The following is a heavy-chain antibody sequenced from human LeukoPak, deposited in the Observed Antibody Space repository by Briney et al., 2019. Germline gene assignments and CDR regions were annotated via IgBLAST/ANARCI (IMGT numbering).Heavy chain of an antibody. J-gene: IGHJ4*02. CDR1: GGSISSYY. CDR3: ASTYSYSYAVDY. Sequence: PSETLSLTCTVSGGSISSYYWSWIRQPPGKGLEWIGYIYYTGTTNYNPSLKSRVTISVDTSKNQFSLKLSSVTAADTAVYYCASTYSYSYAVDYWGQGTLVTVSS. D-gene: IGHD3-16*02. CDR2: IYYTGTT. V-gene: IGHV4-59*01.